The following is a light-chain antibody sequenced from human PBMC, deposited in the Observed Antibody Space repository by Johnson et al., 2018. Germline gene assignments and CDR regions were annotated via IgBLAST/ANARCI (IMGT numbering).Light chain of an antibody. V-gene: IGLV1-51*02. Sequence: QSVLTQPPSVSAAPGQKVTISCSGSSSNIGNNYVSWYQQLPGTAPKLLIYETNKRPSGIPDRFSGSKSGTSPPLGPSRLHTGDEADYYCGTWDSSRSAGNVFGTGTKVTVL. CDR2: ETN. CDR3: GTWDSSRSAGNV. J-gene: IGLJ1*01. CDR1: SSNIGNNY.